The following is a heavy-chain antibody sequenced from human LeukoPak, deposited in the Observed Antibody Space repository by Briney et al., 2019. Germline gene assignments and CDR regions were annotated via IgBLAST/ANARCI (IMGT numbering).Heavy chain of an antibody. Sequence: PGGSLRLSCAASGFTFSSYWMHWVRHAPGKGLVWVSRINTDGSSTSYADSVKGRFTISRDNAKNTLYLQMNSLRAEDTAVYYCARDEGGPGHIDYWGQGTLVTVSS. D-gene: IGHD1-1*01. CDR2: INTDGSST. CDR1: GFTFSSYW. CDR3: ARDEGGPGHIDY. V-gene: IGHV3-74*01. J-gene: IGHJ4*02.